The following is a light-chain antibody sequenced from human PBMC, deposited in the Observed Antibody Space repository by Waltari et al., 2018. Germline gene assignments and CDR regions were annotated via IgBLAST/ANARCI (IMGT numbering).Light chain of an antibody. V-gene: IGLV2-23*02. J-gene: IGLJ2*01. CDR2: AVS. Sequence: QSALTQPASVSGSPGQSITIPCPGTRGDFGDYNSVPSYEQHPGKAPKLMIYAVSKRPSGVSDRFSGPKSGDMASLTISGLQPEDEAEYFCSSYAGSSKGVFGGGTKVTVL. CDR3: SSYAGSSKGV. CDR1: RGDFGDYNS.